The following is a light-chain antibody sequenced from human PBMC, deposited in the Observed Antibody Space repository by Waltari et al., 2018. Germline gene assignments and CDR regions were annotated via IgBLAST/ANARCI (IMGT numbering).Light chain of an antibody. CDR2: GNN. J-gene: IGLJ3*02. Sequence: QSVLTQPPSASGTPGQRVTISCSGSSFNIGSNSVHWYQQLPGTAPKLLMYGNNPRPSGVPDGFSGSKSGTSASLAISGLRSEDEAIYYCATWDDSLGGLWVFGGGTKVTVL. CDR3: ATWDDSLGGLWV. V-gene: IGLV1-47*01. CDR1: SFNIGSNS.